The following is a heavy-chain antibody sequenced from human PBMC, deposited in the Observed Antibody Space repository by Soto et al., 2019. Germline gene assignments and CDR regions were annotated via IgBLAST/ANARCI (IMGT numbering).Heavy chain of an antibody. Sequence: RDSWGAAEVTSSSNYMSCVSQTPGKGLEWVSVIYSGGSTYYADSVKGRFTISRHNSKNTLYLLMNSLRAEDTAVYYCARDFRPPYGVRYFDYWGQGTLVTVSS. CDR2: IYSGGST. D-gene: IGHD4-17*01. CDR3: ARDFRPPYGVRYFDY. J-gene: IGHJ4*02. CDR1: EVTSSSNY. V-gene: IGHV3-53*04.